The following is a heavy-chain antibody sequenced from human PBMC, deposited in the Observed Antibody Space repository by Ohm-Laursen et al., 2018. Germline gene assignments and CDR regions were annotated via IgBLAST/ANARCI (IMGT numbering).Heavy chain of an antibody. CDR2: ISSSDPTI. Sequence: GSLRLSCTASGFSFQNYEMTWVRQAPGQGLEWVSYISSSDPTIYYADSVQGRFTISRDNAKNSLYLQMNSLRVEDTAVYYCARIFHEEYYGMDVWGQGTSVTVSS. CDR1: GFSFQNYE. D-gene: IGHD3-3*01. J-gene: IGHJ6*02. CDR3: ARIFHEEYYGMDV. V-gene: IGHV3-48*03.